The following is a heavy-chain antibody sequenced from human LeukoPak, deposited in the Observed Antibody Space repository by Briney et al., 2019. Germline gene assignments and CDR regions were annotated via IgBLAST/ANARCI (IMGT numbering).Heavy chain of an antibody. CDR1: GGSISSYY. CDR3: ARGGARITD. J-gene: IGHJ4*02. V-gene: IGHV4-59*01. Sequence: KSSETLSLTCTVSGGSISSYYWTWIRQPPGKGLEWIGYIYYSGSTNYNPSLKSRVTISVDTSKNQFSLKLRSVTAADTAVYYCARGGARITDWGQGTLVTVSS. D-gene: IGHD5-12*01. CDR2: IYYSGST.